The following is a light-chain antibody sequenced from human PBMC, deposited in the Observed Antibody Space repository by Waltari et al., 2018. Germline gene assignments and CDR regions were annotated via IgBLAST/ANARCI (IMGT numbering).Light chain of an antibody. V-gene: IGKV1-33*01. CDR3: QENDSLSPLT. Sequence: DIQMTQSPSSLSASVGDRVTITCQASQDITNYLDWFQQKPGKAPNLLIYDASTLETGVPSRFSGSGSGTDFTFTITSLQPEDFATYYCQENDSLSPLTFGGGTKVEIK. CDR2: DAS. J-gene: IGKJ4*01. CDR1: QDITNY.